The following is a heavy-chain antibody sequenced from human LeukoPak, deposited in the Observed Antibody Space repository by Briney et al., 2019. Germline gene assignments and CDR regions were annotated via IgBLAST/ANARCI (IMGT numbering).Heavy chain of an antibody. J-gene: IGHJ4*02. CDR1: GFTFDDYA. CDR3: AKDIVAYSGSYYDY. Sequence: GGSLRLSCAASGFTFDDYAMPWVRQAPGKGLEWVSGISWNSGSIGYADSVKGRFTISRDNAKNSLYQQMNSLRAEDTALYYCAKDIVAYSGSYYDYWGQGTLVTVSS. D-gene: IGHD1-26*01. CDR2: ISWNSGSI. V-gene: IGHV3-9*01.